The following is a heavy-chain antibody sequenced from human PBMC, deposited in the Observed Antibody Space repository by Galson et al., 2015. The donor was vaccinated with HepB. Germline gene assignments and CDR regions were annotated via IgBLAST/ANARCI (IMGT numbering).Heavy chain of an antibody. CDR3: ARGRHDYGINWFDP. V-gene: IGHV1-2*06. D-gene: IGHD4-17*01. Sequence: SVKVSCKASGYTFTGYYMHWVRQAPGQGLEWMGRINPNSGGTNYAQKFQGRVTMTRDTSISTAYMELSRLRSDDTAVYYCARGRHDYGINWFDPWGQGTLVTVSS. CDR1: GYTFTGYY. J-gene: IGHJ5*02. CDR2: INPNSGGT.